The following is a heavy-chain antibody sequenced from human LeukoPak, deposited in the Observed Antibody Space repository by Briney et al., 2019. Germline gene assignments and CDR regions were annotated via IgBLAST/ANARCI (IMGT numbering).Heavy chain of an antibody. V-gene: IGHV3-30*04. CDR3: ARSAAGKNRLDYFDY. Sequence: GGSLRLSCAASGFTFSSYAMHWVRQAPGKGLEWVAVISYDGSNKYYADSVKGRFTISRDNSKNTLYLQMNSLRAEDTAVYYCARSAAGKNRLDYFDYWGQGTLVTVSS. J-gene: IGHJ4*02. CDR1: GFTFSSYA. D-gene: IGHD6-13*01. CDR2: ISYDGSNK.